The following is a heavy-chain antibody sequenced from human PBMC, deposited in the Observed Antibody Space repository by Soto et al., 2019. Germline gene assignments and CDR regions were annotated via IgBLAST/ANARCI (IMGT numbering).Heavy chain of an antibody. CDR2: INPSGGST. CDR3: ARVVVRGVQPYYYYYYMDV. CDR1: GYTFTSYY. V-gene: IGHV1-46*03. D-gene: IGHD3-10*01. Sequence: GASVKVSCKASGYTFTSYYMHWVRQAPGQGLEWMGIINPSGGSTSYAQKFQGRVTMTRDTSASTVYMELSSLRSEDTAVYYCARVVVRGVQPYYYYYYMDVWGKGTTVTVSS. J-gene: IGHJ6*03.